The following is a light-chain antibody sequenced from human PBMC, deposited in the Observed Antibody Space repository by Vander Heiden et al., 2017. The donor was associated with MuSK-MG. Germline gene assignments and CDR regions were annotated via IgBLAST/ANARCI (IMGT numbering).Light chain of an antibody. CDR1: QFVNSM. Sequence: EIVLRQSPATLSVSPGERITLSCRATQFVNSMSARYQQKPGQAPRLLIYGASTRATGIPARFSGSGSGTEFTLTISSLQSEDFAAYYCQQYTKWPVTFGPGTRVDVK. CDR3: QQYTKWPVT. V-gene: IGKV3-15*01. J-gene: IGKJ3*01. CDR2: GAS.